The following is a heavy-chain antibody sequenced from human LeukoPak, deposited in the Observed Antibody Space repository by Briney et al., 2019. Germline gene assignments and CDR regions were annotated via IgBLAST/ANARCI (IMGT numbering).Heavy chain of an antibody. CDR3: ARTWVPVPFDY. Sequence: PSETLSLTCTVSGGSISSSSYYGGWIRQPPGKGREWIVSIYYSGSTYYNPSLKSRVTISVDTSKTQFSLKLSCVTAADTAVYYCARTWVPVPFDYWGQGTLVTVSS. J-gene: IGHJ4*02. V-gene: IGHV4-39*01. CDR2: IYYSGST. D-gene: IGHD1-1*01. CDR1: GGSISSSSYY.